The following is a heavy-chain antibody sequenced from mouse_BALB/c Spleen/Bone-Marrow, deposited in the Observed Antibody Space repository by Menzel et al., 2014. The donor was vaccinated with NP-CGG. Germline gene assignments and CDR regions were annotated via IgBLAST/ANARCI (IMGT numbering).Heavy chain of an antibody. V-gene: IGHV5-6-3*01. CDR1: GFTFSSYG. CDR3: ARDMITTRGFAY. D-gene: IGHD2-4*01. Sequence: DVQLVESGGGLVQPGGSLKLSCAASGFTFSSYGMPWVRQTPDKRLELVATINSNGGSTYYPDSVKGRFTISRDNAKNTLYLQMSSLKSEDTAMYYCARDMITTRGFAYWGQGTLVTVSA. CDR2: INSNGGST. J-gene: IGHJ3*01.